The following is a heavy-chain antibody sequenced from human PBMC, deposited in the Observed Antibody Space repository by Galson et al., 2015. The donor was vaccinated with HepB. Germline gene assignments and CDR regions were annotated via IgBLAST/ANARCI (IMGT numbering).Heavy chain of an antibody. J-gene: IGHJ2*01. Sequence: QSGAEVKKPGESLKISCKGSGYSFTSYWIGWVRQMPGKGLEWMGIIYPGDSDTRYSPSFQGQVTISADKSISTAYLQWSSLKASDTAMYYCARQVRRWLQLREGYWYFDLWGRGTLVTVSS. CDR2: IYPGDSDT. CDR3: ARQVRRWLQLREGYWYFDL. D-gene: IGHD5-24*01. CDR1: GYSFTSYW. V-gene: IGHV5-51*01.